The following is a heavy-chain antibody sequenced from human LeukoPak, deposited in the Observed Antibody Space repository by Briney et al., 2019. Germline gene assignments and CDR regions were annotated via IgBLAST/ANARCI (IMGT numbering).Heavy chain of an antibody. V-gene: IGHV4-39*01. CDR1: GGSISSSDYY. Sequence: PSETLSLTCTVSGGSISSSDYYWGWIRQPPGKGLEWIGTIYYSSTSYYSGTSYFNPSLKSRVTISVDTPKNQFSLKLSSVTAADTALYYCERQEGSTWAYNWFDPWGQGTLVTVSS. CDR2: IYYSSTSYYSGTS. CDR3: ERQEGSTWAYNWFDP. J-gene: IGHJ5*02. D-gene: IGHD6-13*01.